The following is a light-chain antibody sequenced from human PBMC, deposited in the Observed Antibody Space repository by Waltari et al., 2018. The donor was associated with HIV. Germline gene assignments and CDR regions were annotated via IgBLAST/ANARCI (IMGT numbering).Light chain of an antibody. CDR2: SYG. V-gene: IGLV1-44*01. J-gene: IGLJ3*02. Sequence: QSVLNQSPSASGTPGQRVIISCSGRSSNIGSNTVTWYQQFTGTAPKLLIYSYGQRPSGVPERFARSKSATSAALAISGLRSEDEADYYCATWDDSLNAWVFGGGTKLTVL. CDR1: SSNIGSNT. CDR3: ATWDDSLNAWV.